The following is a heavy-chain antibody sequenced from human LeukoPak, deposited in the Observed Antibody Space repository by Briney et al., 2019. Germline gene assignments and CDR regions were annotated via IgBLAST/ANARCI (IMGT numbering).Heavy chain of an antibody. CDR1: GFTFSNYA. CDR2: ISGSGGST. D-gene: IGHD2-15*01. J-gene: IGHJ4*02. Sequence: GGSLRLSCAASGFTFSNYAMTWVRQAPGKGLEWVSIISGSGGSTYYADSVKGRFTISRDNSKNTLYLQMNSLRAEDTAVYYCAKDPICSGGSCFGYFEDWGQGTLVTVSS. V-gene: IGHV3-23*01. CDR3: AKDPICSGGSCFGYFED.